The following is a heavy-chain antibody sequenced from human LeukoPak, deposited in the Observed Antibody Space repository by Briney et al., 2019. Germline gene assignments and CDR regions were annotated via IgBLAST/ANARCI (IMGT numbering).Heavy chain of an antibody. Sequence: SETLSLTCGVYGGSLSGYYWTWIRQPPGKGLEWIGEIHPSGRPYYNPSLESRVTMSLDTSENQFSLKMSSVTAADTAIYYCARGEDCYKCGNYWGQGTLVTVSS. J-gene: IGHJ4*02. CDR2: IHPSGRP. D-gene: IGHD5-24*01. V-gene: IGHV4-34*01. CDR1: GGSLSGYY. CDR3: ARGEDCYKCGNY.